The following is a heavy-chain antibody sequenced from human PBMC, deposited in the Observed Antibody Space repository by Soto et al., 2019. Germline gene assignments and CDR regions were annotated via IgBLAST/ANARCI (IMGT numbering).Heavy chain of an antibody. J-gene: IGHJ5*02. CDR3: ARAASGSYWVGWFDP. Sequence: PSETLSLTCTVSGGSVSSGSYYWSWIRQPPGKGLEWIGYIYYSGSTTYNPSLKSRVTISVDTSKNQFSLKLSSVTAADTAVYYCARAASGSYWVGWFDPWGQGTLVTVSS. CDR2: IYYSGST. V-gene: IGHV4-61*01. D-gene: IGHD1-26*01. CDR1: GGSVSSGSYY.